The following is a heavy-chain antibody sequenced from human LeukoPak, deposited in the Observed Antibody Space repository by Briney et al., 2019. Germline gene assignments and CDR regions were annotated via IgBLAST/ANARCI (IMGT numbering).Heavy chain of an antibody. Sequence: GGSLRLSCAASGFTFDDSVMSWVRQAPGKGLEWVSGINWNGGSTGYADSVKGRFTISRDNAKNSLYLQMNSLRAEDTALYYCASAGLTYGSGSYFVYWGQGTLVTVSS. J-gene: IGHJ4*02. CDR3: ASAGLTYGSGSYFVY. CDR2: INWNGGST. D-gene: IGHD3-10*01. V-gene: IGHV3-20*04. CDR1: GFTFDDSV.